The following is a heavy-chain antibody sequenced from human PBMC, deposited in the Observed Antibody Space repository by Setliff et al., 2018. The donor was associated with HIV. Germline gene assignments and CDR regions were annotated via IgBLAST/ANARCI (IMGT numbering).Heavy chain of an antibody. J-gene: IGHJ5*01. Sequence: GGSLRLSCAASGFTFSSYWMSWVCQAPGKGLEWVADIKQDRSKAYYMDSVKGRFTVSRDNAKNSLYLQMNSLRAEDTAFYYCARGWFDSWGQGTLVTVSS. V-gene: IGHV3-7*02. CDR1: GFTFSSYW. CDR3: ARGWFDS. CDR2: IKQDRSKA.